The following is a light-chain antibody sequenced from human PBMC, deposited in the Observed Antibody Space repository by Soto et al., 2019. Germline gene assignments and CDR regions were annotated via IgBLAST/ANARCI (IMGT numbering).Light chain of an antibody. CDR1: QSVSSSY. Sequence: EIVLTQSPGTLSLSPGERATLSCRASQSVSSSYLAWYQQKPGQAPRLLIYGASSRATGIPDRFSGSGSGTDFTLTITRLEPEAFAVYYCQQYGSSPRFTFGPGTQVDIK. CDR3: QQYGSSPRFT. CDR2: GAS. J-gene: IGKJ3*01. V-gene: IGKV3-20*01.